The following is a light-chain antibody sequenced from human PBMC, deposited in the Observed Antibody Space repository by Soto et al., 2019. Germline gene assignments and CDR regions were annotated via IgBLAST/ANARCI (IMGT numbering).Light chain of an antibody. J-gene: IGLJ2*01. CDR1: SSDVGGSNY. Sequence: QSALTQPASVSGSPGQSITISCTGTSSDVGGSNYVSWYQQHPGKAPKLMIYDVNNRPSGISHRFSGSKSGNTASLTISGLQAEDEADYYCSSYRSGSTLVFGGGTKLTVL. CDR3: SSYRSGSTLV. V-gene: IGLV2-14*01. CDR2: DVN.